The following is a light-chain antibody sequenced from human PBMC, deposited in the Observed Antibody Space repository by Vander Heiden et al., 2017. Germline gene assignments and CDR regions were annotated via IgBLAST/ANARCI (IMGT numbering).Light chain of an antibody. V-gene: IGLV4-69*01. J-gene: IGLJ3*02. CDR3: QAWGAGIVM. CDR1: SGHSTYA. Sequence: QLVLTQSPPASAPLGASVKLTCTLSSGHSTYAIAWYQQKPETGPRYLMKVQSDGSHSKGDGIPDRFSGSSSGAERYLTISSLHSEDEGDYYCQAWGAGIVMFGGGTKLTVL. CDR2: VQSDGSH.